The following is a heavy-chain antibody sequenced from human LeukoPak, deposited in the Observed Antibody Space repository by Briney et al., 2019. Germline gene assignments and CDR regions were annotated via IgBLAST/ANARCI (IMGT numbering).Heavy chain of an antibody. CDR3: AKTYCSSTSCYAPAYFDY. CDR1: GFTFSSYA. CDR2: ISGSGGST. Sequence: GGSLRLSCAASGFTFSSYAMSWVRQAPGKGLEWVSAISGSGGSTYYADSVKGRFTISRDNSKNTLYLQMNSLRAEDTAVYYCAKTYCSSTSCYAPAYFDYWGQGTLVTVSS. J-gene: IGHJ4*02. D-gene: IGHD2-2*01. V-gene: IGHV3-23*01.